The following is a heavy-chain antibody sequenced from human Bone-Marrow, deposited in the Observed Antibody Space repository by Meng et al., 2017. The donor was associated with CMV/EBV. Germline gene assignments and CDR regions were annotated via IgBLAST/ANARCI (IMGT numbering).Heavy chain of an antibody. J-gene: IGHJ6*02. V-gene: IGHV1-46*01. CDR1: GYTFTSYY. D-gene: IGHD4-17*01. CDR2: INPSGGST. Sequence: ASVKVSCKASGYTFTSYYMHWVRQAPGQGLEWMGIINPSGGSTSYAQKFQGRATMTTDTSTSTAYMELRSLRSDDTAVYYCAREEYEYGDYGMDVWGQGTTVTVSS. CDR3: AREEYEYGDYGMDV.